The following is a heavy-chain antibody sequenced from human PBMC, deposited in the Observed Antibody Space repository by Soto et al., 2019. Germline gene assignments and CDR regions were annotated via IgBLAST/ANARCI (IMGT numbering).Heavy chain of an antibody. CDR2: ISSSSSYT. CDR1: GFTFSDYY. V-gene: IGHV3-11*05. Sequence: QVQLVESGGGLVKPGGSLRLSCAASGFTFSDYYMSWIRQAPGKGLEWVSYISSSSSYTNYADSVKVRFTISRDNAKNSLYLQMNSLRAEATAVYYCARAGYSSSWPYFDLWGRGTLVTVSS. D-gene: IGHD6-13*01. J-gene: IGHJ2*01. CDR3: ARAGYSSSWPYFDL.